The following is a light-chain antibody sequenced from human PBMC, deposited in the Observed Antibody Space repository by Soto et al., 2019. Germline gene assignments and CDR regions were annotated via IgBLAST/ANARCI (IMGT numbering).Light chain of an antibody. J-gene: IGLJ1*01. CDR1: SSNIGSNT. V-gene: IGLV1-44*01. Sequence: QSVLTQPPSASGTPGQRVTISCSGSSSNIGSNTVNWYQQLPGTAPKLLIYSNNQRPSGVPDRFSGSKSGTSASLAITGLQAEHEADYYCQSYDSSLSGYVFGTGTKVTVL. CDR2: SNN. CDR3: QSYDSSLSGYV.